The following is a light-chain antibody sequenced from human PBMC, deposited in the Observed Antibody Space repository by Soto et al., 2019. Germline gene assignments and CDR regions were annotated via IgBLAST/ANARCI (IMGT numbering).Light chain of an antibody. Sequence: QSALTQVASVSGSPGQSITISCTATSSDVGGHDYVSWYLQHTGKAPKLLIYGAFNRPSWVSDRFSGSKSGSTASLTISGLQAEDEGDYYCSSFTSTNPWVFGGGTKVTVL. CDR1: SSDVGGHDY. V-gene: IGLV2-14*01. CDR2: GAF. CDR3: SSFTSTNPWV. J-gene: IGLJ3*02.